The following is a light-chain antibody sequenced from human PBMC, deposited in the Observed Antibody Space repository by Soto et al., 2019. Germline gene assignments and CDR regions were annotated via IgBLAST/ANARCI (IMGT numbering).Light chain of an antibody. V-gene: IGKV1-5*03. J-gene: IGKJ1*01. CDR3: QQYNSFSWT. CDR1: QSISIW. Sequence: DIQMTQSPSTLSVSVGDRVTITCRASQSISIWLAWYQQKPGKAPKLLIYKASSLESGVPSRFSGSGSGTALTLTISSLQPDDFATYYCQQYNSFSWTFGQGTKVEIK. CDR2: KAS.